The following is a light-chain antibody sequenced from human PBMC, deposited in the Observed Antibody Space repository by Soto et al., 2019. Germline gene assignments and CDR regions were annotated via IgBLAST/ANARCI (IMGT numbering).Light chain of an antibody. CDR3: QKCDAAPFT. CDR2: SAS. Sequence: DFQMTQSPSFLSASVGDRVTITCRASQAIRNNLAWYQQKPGKLPHLLIYSASTLHSGVPSRFSGSGSGTEFIITISSLQPEDVGTYSCQKCDAAPFTFGPGTTVDIK. J-gene: IGKJ3*01. CDR1: QAIRNN. V-gene: IGKV1-27*01.